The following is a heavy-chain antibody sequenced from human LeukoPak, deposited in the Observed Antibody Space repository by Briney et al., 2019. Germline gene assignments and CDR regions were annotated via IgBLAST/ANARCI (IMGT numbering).Heavy chain of an antibody. CDR3: VKDVGGSYAFDS. CDR2: INDNGGRT. D-gene: IGHD1-26*01. V-gene: IGHV3-64D*09. Sequence: PGGSLRLSCSASGFTFSRYAMHWVRQAPGKGLEYVSGINDNGGRTHYGDSVKGRFSISRDNSKNTLHLQMSTLRAEDTALYYCVKDVGGSYAFDSWGQGTLVTVSS. J-gene: IGHJ4*02. CDR1: GFTFSRYA.